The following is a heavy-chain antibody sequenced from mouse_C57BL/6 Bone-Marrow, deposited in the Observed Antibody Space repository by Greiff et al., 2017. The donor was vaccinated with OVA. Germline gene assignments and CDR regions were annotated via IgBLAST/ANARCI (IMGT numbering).Heavy chain of an antibody. V-gene: IGHV5-16*01. D-gene: IGHD1-1*01. J-gene: IGHJ2*01. CDR1: GFTFSDYY. Sequence: EVKVVESEGGLVQPGSSMKLSCTASGFTFSDYYMAWVRQVPEKGLEWVANINYDGSSTYYLDSLKSRFIISRDNAKNILYLQMSSLKSEDTATYYCARELHYGSSLFDYWGQGTTLTVSS. CDR3: ARELHYGSSLFDY. CDR2: INYDGSST.